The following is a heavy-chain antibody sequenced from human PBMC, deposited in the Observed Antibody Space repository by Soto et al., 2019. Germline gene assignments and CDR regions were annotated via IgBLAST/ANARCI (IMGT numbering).Heavy chain of an antibody. V-gene: IGHV3-53*01. CDR2: LYDLDGS. CDR1: GFTISGKKY. J-gene: IGHJ3*01. Sequence: GGPLRLSCAAFGFTISGKKYVAWVRQAPGKGLEWVSALYDLDGSFYAASVKGRFTTSSDSSKTTVYLQMNDLRPDDTAVYYCATWHEREHAYDVWGQGTTVTVSS. CDR3: ATWHEREHAYDV. D-gene: IGHD1-1*01.